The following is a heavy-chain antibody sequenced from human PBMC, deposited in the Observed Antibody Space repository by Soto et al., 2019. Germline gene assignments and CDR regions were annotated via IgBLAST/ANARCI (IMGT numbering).Heavy chain of an antibody. CDR2: MSYEGTNK. CDR3: AKDMERMDLPDY. D-gene: IGHD1-1*01. V-gene: IGHV3-30*18. CDR1: GFTFSSYN. Sequence: QVQLVESGGGVVQPGRSLRLSCAATGFTFSSYNMHWVRQAPGKGLEWVAVMSYEGTNKYYADSVKGRFTISRDNSKNTLYLQMKSLRVEDTAVYYRAKDMERMDLPDYWGQGTLVTVSS. J-gene: IGHJ4*02.